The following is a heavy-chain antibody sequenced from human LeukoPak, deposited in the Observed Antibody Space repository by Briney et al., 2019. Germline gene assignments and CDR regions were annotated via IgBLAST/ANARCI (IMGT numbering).Heavy chain of an antibody. CDR1: GGSISSGSYY. J-gene: IGHJ4*02. D-gene: IGHD3-22*01. V-gene: IGHV4-61*02. Sequence: PSETLSLTCTVSGGSISSGSYYWSWIRQPAGKGLEWIGRIYTSGSTNYNPSLKSRVTISVDTSKNQFSLKLSSVTAADTAVYYCARGLPPRRNSDSSGYYSYYFDYWGQGSLVTVSS. CDR3: ARGLPPRRNSDSSGYYSYYFDY. CDR2: IYTSGST.